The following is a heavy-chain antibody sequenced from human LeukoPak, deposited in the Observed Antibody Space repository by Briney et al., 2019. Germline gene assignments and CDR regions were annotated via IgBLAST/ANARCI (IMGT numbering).Heavy chain of an antibody. V-gene: IGHV3-30*04. CDR2: ISYNGKNK. CDR3: ARDGRGDYVRAFDI. Sequence: ERSLRLSCAASGFTFSSYAMHWVRQAPGKGLEWVAVISYNGKNKYYADSVKGRFTISRDNPKITLYLQMNSLRAEDTAVYYCARDGRGDYVRAFDIWGQGTIVTVSS. J-gene: IGHJ3*02. CDR1: GFTFSSYA. D-gene: IGHD4-17*01.